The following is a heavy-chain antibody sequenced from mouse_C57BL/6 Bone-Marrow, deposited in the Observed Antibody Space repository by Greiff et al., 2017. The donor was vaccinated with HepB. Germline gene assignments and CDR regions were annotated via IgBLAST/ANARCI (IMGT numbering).Heavy chain of an antibody. D-gene: IGHD1-1*01. J-gene: IGHJ2*01. CDR3: ARYGLRYPYYFDY. CDR1: GYTFTSYG. Sequence: QVQLQQSGAELARPGASVKLSCKASGYTFTSYGISWVKQSTGQGLEWIGEIYPRSGNTYYNEKFKGKATLTADKSSSTAYMELRSLTSEDSAVYFCARYGLRYPYYFDYWGQGTTLTVSS. CDR2: IYPRSGNT. V-gene: IGHV1-81*01.